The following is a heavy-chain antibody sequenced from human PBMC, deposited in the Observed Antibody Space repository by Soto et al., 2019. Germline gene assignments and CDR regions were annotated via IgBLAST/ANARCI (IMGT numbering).Heavy chain of an antibody. V-gene: IGHV3-48*01. Sequence: EVQLVESGGGLVQPGGSLRLSCAASGFTFSSYSMNWVRQAPGKGLEWVSYISSSFITIYYEDSVKGRFTISRDNAKNSLYLQMNSLRAEDTAVYYCARDCPGSSTTCYGNEWFDSWGQGTLVTVSS. J-gene: IGHJ5*01. D-gene: IGHD2-2*01. CDR1: GFTFSSYS. CDR2: ISSSFITI. CDR3: ARDCPGSSTTCYGNEWFDS.